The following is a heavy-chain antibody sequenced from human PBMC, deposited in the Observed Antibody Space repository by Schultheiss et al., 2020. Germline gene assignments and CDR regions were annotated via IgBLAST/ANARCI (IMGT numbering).Heavy chain of an antibody. J-gene: IGHJ4*02. CDR1: GFTFSNYA. Sequence: GGSLRLSCVGSGFTFSNYAMSWVRQAPGKGLEWVSAIRGSGSNAYYADSVKGRFTISRDYSENTLSLQMNSLRAEDTAVYYCAREDAVGGGYFDYWGQGTLVTV. CDR3: AREDAVGGGYFDY. CDR2: IRGSGSNA. D-gene: IGHD6-19*01. V-gene: IGHV3-23*01.